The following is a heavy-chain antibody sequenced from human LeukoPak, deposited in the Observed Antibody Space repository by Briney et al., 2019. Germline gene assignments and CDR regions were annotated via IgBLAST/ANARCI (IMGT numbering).Heavy chain of an antibody. Sequence: ESLQISCKGSGYSFTSYWIGWVRQMPGKGLEWMGIIYHGDSDTRYSPSFQGQVTISADKSISTAYLQWSSLKASDTAMYYCARQQDCSVGSCYSPDAFDIWGQGTMVAVSS. J-gene: IGHJ3*02. CDR1: GYSFTSYW. CDR2: IYHGDSDT. CDR3: ARQQDCSVGSCYSPDAFDI. D-gene: IGHD2-15*01. V-gene: IGHV5-51*01.